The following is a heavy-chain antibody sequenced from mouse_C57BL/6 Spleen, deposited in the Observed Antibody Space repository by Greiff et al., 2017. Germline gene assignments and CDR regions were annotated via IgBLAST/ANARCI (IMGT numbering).Heavy chain of an antibody. CDR2: IHPSDSDT. CDR3: AICSYYDYDVDY. J-gene: IGHJ2*01. Sequence: VQLQQPGASVKVSCKASGYTFTSYWMHWVKQSPGQGLEWIGRIHPSDSDTNYNQKFKGKATLTVDKSSSTAYMQLSSLTSEDSAVYYCAICSYYDYDVDYWGQGTTLTVSS. V-gene: IGHV1-74*04. D-gene: IGHD2-4*01. CDR1: GYTFTSYW.